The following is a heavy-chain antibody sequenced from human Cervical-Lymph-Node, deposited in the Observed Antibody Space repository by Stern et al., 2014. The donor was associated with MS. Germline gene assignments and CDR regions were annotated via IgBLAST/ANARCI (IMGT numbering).Heavy chain of an antibody. Sequence: QEQLVHSGAEVKKPGASEKVSCKASGYTFTSYGISWGRQAPGQGLEWLGWNRAYNGNTTYAPKLQGRVTMATDTSTSTAYMELRSLRSDDTAVYYCARDDYDSSGYYLRYYYYGMDVWGQGTTVTVSS. D-gene: IGHD3-22*01. V-gene: IGHV1-18*04. CDR1: GYTFTSYG. CDR2: NRAYNGNT. CDR3: ARDDYDSSGYYLRYYYYGMDV. J-gene: IGHJ6*02.